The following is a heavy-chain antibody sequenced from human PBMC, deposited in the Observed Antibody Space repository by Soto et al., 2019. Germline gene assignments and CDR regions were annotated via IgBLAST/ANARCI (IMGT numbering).Heavy chain of an antibody. CDR1: GFTFSSYW. J-gene: IGHJ6*02. CDR3: ARQVAAAGYYYYGMDV. CDR2: IKQDGSEK. Sequence: PGGSLRLSCAASGFTFSSYWMSWVRQAPGKGLEWVANIKQDGSEKYYVDSVKGRFTISRDNAKNSLYLQMNSLRAEDTAVYYCARQVAAAGYYYYGMDVWGQGTTVTVSS. D-gene: IGHD6-13*01. V-gene: IGHV3-7*05.